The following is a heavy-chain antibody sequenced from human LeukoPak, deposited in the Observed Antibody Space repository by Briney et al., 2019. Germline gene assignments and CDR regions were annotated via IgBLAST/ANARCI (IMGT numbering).Heavy chain of an antibody. J-gene: IGHJ4*02. V-gene: IGHV4-30-2*01. CDR3: ARRSTVTTDFDY. CDR1: SGSFGSYY. Sequence: SETLSLTCTVSSGSFGSYYWSWIRQPPGKGLEWIGYIYHSGSTYYNPSLKSRVTISVDRSKNQFSLKLSSVTAADTAVYYCARRSTVTTDFDYWGQGTLVTVSS. D-gene: IGHD4-17*01. CDR2: IYHSGST.